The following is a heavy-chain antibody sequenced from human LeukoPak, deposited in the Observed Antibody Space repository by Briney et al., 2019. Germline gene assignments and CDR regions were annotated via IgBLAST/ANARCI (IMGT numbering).Heavy chain of an antibody. Sequence: GGSLRLSCAASGFTFSSYAMSWVRQAPGKGLEWVSAISGSGGSTYYADSVKGRFTISRDNSKNTLYLQMSSLRAEDTAVYYCAKRAFGYCTHGVCYFFDYWGQGTLVTVSS. CDR2: ISGSGGST. V-gene: IGHV3-23*01. J-gene: IGHJ4*02. D-gene: IGHD2-8*01. CDR3: AKRAFGYCTHGVCYFFDY. CDR1: GFTFSSYA.